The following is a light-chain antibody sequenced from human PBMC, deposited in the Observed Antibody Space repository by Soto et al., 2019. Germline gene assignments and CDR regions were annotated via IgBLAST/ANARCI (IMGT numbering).Light chain of an antibody. CDR3: HQFHNLPYT. Sequence: DIQMTQSPSSLSASVGDRVTITCQASQDINNYLNWYQQKPGKAPKLLIYAASNLETGDPPRFSGDGSGAHLTVTISSLEPAEIATDYCHQFHNLPYTFGQGAKLEIK. J-gene: IGKJ2*01. V-gene: IGKV1-33*01. CDR2: AAS. CDR1: QDINNY.